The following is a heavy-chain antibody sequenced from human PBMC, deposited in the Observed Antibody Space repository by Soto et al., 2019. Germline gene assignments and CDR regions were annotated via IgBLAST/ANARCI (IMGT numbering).Heavy chain of an antibody. CDR2: IYYSGST. Sequence: PSETLSLTCTVSGGSISSGGYYWSWFRQHPGKGLEWIGYIYYSGSTYYNPSLKSRVTISVDTSKNQFSLKLGSVAAADTAVYYCASAAGYSSGWYWPITPREEKKLASWGQGTLVTVSS. J-gene: IGHJ5*02. CDR3: ASAAGYSSGWYWPITPREEKKLAS. V-gene: IGHV4-31*03. D-gene: IGHD6-19*01. CDR1: GGSISSGGYY.